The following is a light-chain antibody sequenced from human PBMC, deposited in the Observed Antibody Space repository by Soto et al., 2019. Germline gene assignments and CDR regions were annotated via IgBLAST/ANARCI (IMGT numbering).Light chain of an antibody. Sequence: EIVMTQSPVTLSVSPGERATLSCRASQSVSNNLAWYQQKPGQVPRLLIYGASARATDIPARFSGSGSGTEFTPTISSLQSEDFAVYYCQHYNNGLFTFGPGTKVDIK. V-gene: IGKV3-15*01. CDR2: GAS. J-gene: IGKJ3*01. CDR1: QSVSNN. CDR3: QHYNNGLFT.